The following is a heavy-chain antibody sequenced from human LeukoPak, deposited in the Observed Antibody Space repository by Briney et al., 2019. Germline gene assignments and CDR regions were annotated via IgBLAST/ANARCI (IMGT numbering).Heavy chain of an antibody. CDR2: ISGSGFGT. J-gene: IGHJ4*02. V-gene: IGHV3-23*01. Sequence: GGSLRLSCAASGFTFSTSGMRWVRQAPGKGLEWVSGISGSGFGTEYADSVKGRFTISRDNSENILYLQMNNLRVDDTAVYYCARDLGPIVVVPAAIDYWGQGTLVTVSS. D-gene: IGHD2-2*01. CDR3: ARDLGPIVVVPAAIDY. CDR1: GFTFSTSG.